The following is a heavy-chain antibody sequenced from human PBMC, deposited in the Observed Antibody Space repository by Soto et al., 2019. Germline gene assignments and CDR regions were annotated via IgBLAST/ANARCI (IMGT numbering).Heavy chain of an antibody. CDR1: GFPFDLNG. CDR2: ISYDGSDK. CDR3: ARDRCAGMENYYGMDV. J-gene: IGHJ6*02. V-gene: IGHV3-30-3*01. D-gene: IGHD3-10*02. Sequence: QMQLVESGGGVVQPGRSLRLSCVASGFPFDLNGLHWVRQAPGKVLEWVTVISYDGSDKYYADSLKGRVTVTRDNSKNPLYLHMDSLRTEDTAIYYCARDRCAGMENYYGMDVWGQGTTVTVSS.